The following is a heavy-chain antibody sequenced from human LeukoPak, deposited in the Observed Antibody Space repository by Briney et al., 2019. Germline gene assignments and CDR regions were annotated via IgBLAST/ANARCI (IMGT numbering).Heavy chain of an antibody. J-gene: IGHJ4*02. D-gene: IGHD4-23*01. CDR3: ARGPYGGNSEY. CDR2: INPNSGGT. CDR1: GYTFTGYY. V-gene: IGHV1-2*02. Sequence: ASVKVSCTASGYTFTGYYMHWVRQAPGQGLEWMGWINPNSGGTNYAQTFQGRVTMTRDTSIRTAYMELSRLRSDDTAVYYCARGPYGGNSEYWGQGTLVTVSS.